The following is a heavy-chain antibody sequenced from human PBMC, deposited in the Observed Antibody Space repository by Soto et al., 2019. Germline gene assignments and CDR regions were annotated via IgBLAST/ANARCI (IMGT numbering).Heavy chain of an antibody. V-gene: IGHV4-34*01. Sequence: SETLSLTCAVYGGSFSGYYWSWIRQPPGKGLEWIGEINHSGSTNYNPSLKSRVTISVDTSKNQFSLKLSSVTAADTAVYYCARGPVEDIVVVPADPSFDYWGQGTLVTVSS. CDR1: GGSFSGYY. D-gene: IGHD2-2*01. CDR3: ARGPVEDIVVVPADPSFDY. CDR2: INHSGST. J-gene: IGHJ4*02.